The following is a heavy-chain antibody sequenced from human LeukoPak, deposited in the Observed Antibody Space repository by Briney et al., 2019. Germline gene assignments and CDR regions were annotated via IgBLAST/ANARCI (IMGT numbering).Heavy chain of an antibody. Sequence: PSETLSLTCAVYGGSFSGYYWSWIRQPPGKGLEWIGEINHSGSTNYNPSLKSRVTISVDTSKNQFSLKLSSVTAADTAVYYCARDKRARRGVAYAFDIWGQGTMVTVSS. CDR1: GGSFSGYY. J-gene: IGHJ3*02. V-gene: IGHV4-34*01. D-gene: IGHD6-6*01. CDR3: ARDKRARRGVAYAFDI. CDR2: INHSGST.